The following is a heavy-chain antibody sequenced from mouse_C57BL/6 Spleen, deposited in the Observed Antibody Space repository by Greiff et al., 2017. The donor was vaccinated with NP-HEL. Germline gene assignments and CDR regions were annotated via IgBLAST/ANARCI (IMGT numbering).Heavy chain of an antibody. CDR3: ARSGYYYGSSYYFDV. CDR1: GYTFTSYW. CDR2: IDPSDSET. Sequence: VQLQQPGAELVRPGSSVKLSCKASGYTFTSYWMHWVKQRPIQGLEWIGNIDPSDSETHYNQKFKDKATLTVDKSSSTAYMQLSSLTSEDSAVYYCARSGYYYGSSYYFDVWGTGTTVTVSS. J-gene: IGHJ1*03. D-gene: IGHD1-1*01. V-gene: IGHV1-52*01.